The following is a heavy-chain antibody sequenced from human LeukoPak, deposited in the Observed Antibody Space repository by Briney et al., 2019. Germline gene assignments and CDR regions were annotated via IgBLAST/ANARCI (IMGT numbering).Heavy chain of an antibody. CDR2: INPNSGGT. CDR1: GYTFTGYY. V-gene: IGHV1-2*02. J-gene: IGHJ5*02. Sequence: GASVKVSCKASGYTFTGYYMHWVRQAPGQGLEWMGWINPNSGGTNYAQKFQGRVTMTRDTSISTAYMELSRLRSDDTAVYYCARELRRRGRSWFDPWGQGTLVTVSS. D-gene: IGHD4-17*01. CDR3: ARELRRRGRSWFDP.